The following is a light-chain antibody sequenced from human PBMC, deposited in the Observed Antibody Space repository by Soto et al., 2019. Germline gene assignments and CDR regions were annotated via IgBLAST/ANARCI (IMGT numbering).Light chain of an antibody. V-gene: IGLV2-14*01. Sequence: QSALTQPASVSGSPGQSITISCTGTSSDVGAYIYVSWYQQLPGKAPKLMIYEVSNRPSGVSNRFSGSKSGNTASLTISGLQAEDEADYYCCSYTTSTTVVFGGGTKLTVL. J-gene: IGLJ2*01. CDR2: EVS. CDR3: CSYTTSTTVV. CDR1: SSDVGAYIY.